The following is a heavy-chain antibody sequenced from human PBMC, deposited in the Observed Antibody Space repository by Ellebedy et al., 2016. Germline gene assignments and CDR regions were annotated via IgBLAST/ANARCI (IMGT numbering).Heavy chain of an antibody. CDR3: AKTLYGGHDY. CDR2: ISGGGGSTK. Sequence: GESLKISCAASGFTFSKYAMNWVRQTPGKGLECVSGISGGGGSTKSYADSVKGRFTISRDDSKNTLYLQMNSLRADDTAVYYCAKTLYGGHDYWGQGTLVTVSS. CDR1: GFTFSKYA. D-gene: IGHD4-23*01. V-gene: IGHV3-23*01. J-gene: IGHJ4*02.